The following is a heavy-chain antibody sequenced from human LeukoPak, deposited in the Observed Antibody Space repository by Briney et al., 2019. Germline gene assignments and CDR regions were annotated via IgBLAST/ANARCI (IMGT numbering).Heavy chain of an antibody. CDR2: IYYSGST. CDR3: ATHDYDPPYFDF. V-gene: IGHV4-39*01. D-gene: IGHD4-17*01. J-gene: IGHJ4*02. CDR1: GGSISSSNYY. Sequence: PSETLSLTCTVSGGSISSSNYYWGWIRQPPGKGLEWVGSIYYSGSTYYNPSLKSRVIMSVDTSKNQFSLKLSSVTAADTAVYYCATHDYDPPYFDFWGQGTLVTVSS.